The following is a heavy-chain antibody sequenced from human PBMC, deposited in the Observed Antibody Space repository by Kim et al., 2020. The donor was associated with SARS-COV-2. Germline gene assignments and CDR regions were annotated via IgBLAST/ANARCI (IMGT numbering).Heavy chain of an antibody. CDR1: GFTFSSYA. Sequence: GGSLRLSCAASGFTFSSYAMHWVRQAPGKGLEWVAVISYDGSNKYYADSVKGQFTISRDNSKNTLYLQMNSLRAEDTAVYYCARDRYFDWLIDYWGQGTLVTVSP. CDR3: ARDRYFDWLIDY. D-gene: IGHD3-9*01. CDR2: ISYDGSNK. J-gene: IGHJ4*02. V-gene: IGHV3-30*04.